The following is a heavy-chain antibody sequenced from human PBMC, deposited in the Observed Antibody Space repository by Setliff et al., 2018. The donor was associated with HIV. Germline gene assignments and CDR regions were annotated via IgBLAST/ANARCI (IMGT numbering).Heavy chain of an antibody. Sequence: SVKVSCKASGYTFTTYAINWVRQAPGQGLEWMGWINTNTGNPTYAQGFTGRFVFSLDTSGSTAYLQIFSLKTEDTAVYYCTRDHTPPPNYDFWSGQIDLRNIFYYMDVWGTGSPVTVSS. CDR3: TRDHTPPPNYDFWSGQIDLRNIFYYMDV. CDR2: INTNTGNP. J-gene: IGHJ6*03. V-gene: IGHV7-4-1*01. CDR1: GYTFTTYA. D-gene: IGHD3-3*01.